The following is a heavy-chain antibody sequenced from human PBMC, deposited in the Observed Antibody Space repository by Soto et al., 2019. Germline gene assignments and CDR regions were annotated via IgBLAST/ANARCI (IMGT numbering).Heavy chain of an antibody. V-gene: IGHV4-59*08. J-gene: IGHJ4*02. CDR1: GGSISSYY. CDR2: IYYSGST. CDR3: ARQTTSSSRGWPYYFDS. D-gene: IGHD6-19*01. Sequence: SETLSLTCTVSGGSISSYYWSWIRQPPGKGLEWIGYIYYSGSTNYNPSLKSRVTISVDTSKNQFSLKLSSVTAADTAVYYCARQTTSSSRGWPYYFDSWGQGTLVTVSS.